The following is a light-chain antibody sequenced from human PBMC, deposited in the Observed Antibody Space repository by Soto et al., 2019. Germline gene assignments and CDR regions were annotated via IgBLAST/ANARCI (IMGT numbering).Light chain of an antibody. CDR2: DVS. Sequence: QSALTQPASVSGSPGQSITISCTGTSSDVGGHNYVSWYQQHPGKAPKLMIYDVSNRPSGVSNRFSGSKSGNTASLTISGLQAEDEADYYCSSYTSSSRRVFGGGTKLTVL. V-gene: IGLV2-14*01. CDR3: SSYTSSSRRV. CDR1: SSDVGGHNY. J-gene: IGLJ3*02.